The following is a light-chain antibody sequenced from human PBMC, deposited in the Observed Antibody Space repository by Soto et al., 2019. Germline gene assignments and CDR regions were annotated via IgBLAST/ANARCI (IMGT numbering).Light chain of an antibody. J-gene: IGKJ1*01. Sequence: IVLTQSPGPLSLSPGARATLSCRASPSVSSTYLAWYQQKPGQAPRLLIYAASNRPTGIPDRFSGSGSGTDFTLTISRLEPEDFAVYYCQQYADSPRTFGQGTKVEIK. CDR2: AAS. CDR1: PSVSSTY. CDR3: QQYADSPRT. V-gene: IGKV3-20*01.